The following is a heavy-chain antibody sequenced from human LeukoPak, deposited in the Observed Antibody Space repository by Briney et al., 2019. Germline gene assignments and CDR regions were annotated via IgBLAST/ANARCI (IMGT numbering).Heavy chain of an antibody. CDR1: GYTFSGTGWY. D-gene: IGHD3-10*01. J-gene: IGHJ4*02. V-gene: IGHV1-2*02. CDR3: ARDGPAQMVDLDY. CDR2: IHPNNGDT. Sequence: VASVKVSCKASGYTFSGTGWYLYWLRQAPGQGLECMGWIHPNNGDTAYAQKFEGRVAMTRDTSISTAYMELRRLRPDDTAVYFCARDGPAQMVDLDYWGQGTLVTVSS.